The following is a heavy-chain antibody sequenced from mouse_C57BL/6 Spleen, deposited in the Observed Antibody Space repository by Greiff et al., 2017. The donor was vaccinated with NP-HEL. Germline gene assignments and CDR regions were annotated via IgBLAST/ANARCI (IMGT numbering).Heavy chain of an antibody. CDR2: IYPGDGDT. V-gene: IGHV1-82*01. Sequence: QVQLQQSGPELVKPGASLKISCKASGYAFSSSWMNWVKQRPGKGLEWIGRIYPGDGDTNYNGKFKGKATLTADKSSSTAYMQLSSLTSEDSAVYFCARPHYYGSSPDYWGQGTTLTVSS. CDR3: ARPHYYGSSPDY. D-gene: IGHD1-1*01. CDR1: GYAFSSSW. J-gene: IGHJ2*01.